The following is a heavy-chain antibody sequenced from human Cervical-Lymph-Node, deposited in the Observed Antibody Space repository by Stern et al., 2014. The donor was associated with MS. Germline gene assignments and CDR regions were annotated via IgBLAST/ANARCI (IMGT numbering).Heavy chain of an antibody. CDR3: ARFLTDSSGWYLYYFDY. V-gene: IGHV1-8*01. J-gene: IGHJ4*02. D-gene: IGHD6-19*01. CDR1: GYTFTSYD. Sequence: QVQLVESGAEVKKPGASVKVSCKASGYTFTSYDINWVRQATGQGLEWMGWMNPNSGNTGYAQKFQGRVTMTRNPSISTAYMELSSLRSEDTAVYYCARFLTDSSGWYLYYFDYWGQGTLVTVSS. CDR2: MNPNSGNT.